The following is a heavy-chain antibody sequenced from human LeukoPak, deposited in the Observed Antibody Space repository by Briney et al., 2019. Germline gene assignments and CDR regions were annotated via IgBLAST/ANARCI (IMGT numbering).Heavy chain of an antibody. J-gene: IGHJ4*02. CDR1: GFNFSRYW. CDR3: ARGAYYNILTNFRSRISGFDY. Sequence: GGSLRLSCVASGFNFSRYWMHWVRQDPGKGLVRVSRVNNDGSSPSYAESVKGRFTVSRDNSKNTVYLQMNSLRAEDTAVYYCARGAYYNILTNFRSRISGFDYWGQGTLVTVSS. V-gene: IGHV3-74*01. D-gene: IGHD3-9*01. CDR2: VNNDGSSP.